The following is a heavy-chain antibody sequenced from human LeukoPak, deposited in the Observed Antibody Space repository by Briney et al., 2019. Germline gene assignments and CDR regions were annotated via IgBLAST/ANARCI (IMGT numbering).Heavy chain of an antibody. D-gene: IGHD4-17*01. CDR3: AKPQSPTVTTWFDY. Sequence: GGSLRLSCAASGFTFSSYGMHWVRQAPGKGLEWVAFIRYDGSNKYYADSVKGRFTISRDNSKNTLYLQMNSLRAEDTAVYYCAKPQSPTVTTWFDYWGQGTLVTVSS. CDR1: GFTFSSYG. V-gene: IGHV3-30*02. J-gene: IGHJ4*02. CDR2: IRYDGSNK.